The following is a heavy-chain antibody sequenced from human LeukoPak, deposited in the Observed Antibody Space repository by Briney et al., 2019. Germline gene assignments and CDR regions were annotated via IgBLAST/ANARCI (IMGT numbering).Heavy chain of an antibody. CDR2: IYYSGST. V-gene: IGHV4-39*07. D-gene: IGHD1-26*01. J-gene: IGHJ4*02. CDR1: GGSISSSSYY. CDR3: ARVPGGRTFDY. Sequence: SETLSLTCPVSGGSISSSSYYWGWIRQPPGKGLEWIGSIYYSGSTYYNPSLKSRVTISVDTSKNQFSLKLSSVTAADTAVYYCARVPGGRTFDYWGQGTLVTVSS.